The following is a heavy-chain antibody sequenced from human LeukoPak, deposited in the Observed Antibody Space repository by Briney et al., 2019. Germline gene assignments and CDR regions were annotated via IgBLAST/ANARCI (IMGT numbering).Heavy chain of an antibody. CDR2: IDSAAETS. D-gene: IGHD2-8*01. CDR3: ARGADVGVYLDN. CDR1: GFTFSTYE. Sequence: GGSLRLSCTASGFTFSTYEMTWVRQVPGKGLEWVSYIDSAAETSHYVDSVKGRFTISRDNAKNSLYLQMNSLRAEDTAVYYCARGADVGVYLDNWGQGTLVTVSS. J-gene: IGHJ4*02. V-gene: IGHV3-48*03.